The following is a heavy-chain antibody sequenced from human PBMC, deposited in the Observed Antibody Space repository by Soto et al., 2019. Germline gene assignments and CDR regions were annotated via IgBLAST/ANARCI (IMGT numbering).Heavy chain of an antibody. V-gene: IGHV3-30*18. Sequence: QVLLVESGGGVVQPGRSLRLSCAGSGFTFSNYGLHWVRQAPGKGLAWVSFTSFDGSHKYYADSVKGRFTIYRDNSNNMLYLQMDSLRAEDTAVYYCAKDGAPRYCGRSTCHPAGAYWGQGTLVTVSS. J-gene: IGHJ4*02. D-gene: IGHD2-2*01. CDR2: TSFDGSHK. CDR3: AKDGAPRYCGRSTCHPAGAY. CDR1: GFTFSNYG.